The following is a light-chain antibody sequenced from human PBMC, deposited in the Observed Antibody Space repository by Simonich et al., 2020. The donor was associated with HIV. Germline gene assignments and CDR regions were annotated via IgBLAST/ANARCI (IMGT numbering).Light chain of an antibody. CDR3: QHLNSFLPLT. Sequence: DIQMTQSPSTLSASVGDRVTITCRASQSISSWLAWYQQKTGKAPKLLIYRASTLQSGVPSRFSGSGSGTEFTLTISSLQPEDFATYYCQHLNSFLPLTFGGGTKVEIK. J-gene: IGKJ4*01. CDR1: QSISSW. CDR2: RAS. V-gene: IGKV1-5*01.